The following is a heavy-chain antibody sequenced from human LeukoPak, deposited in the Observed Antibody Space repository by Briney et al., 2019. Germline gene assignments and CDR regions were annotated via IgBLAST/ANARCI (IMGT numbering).Heavy chain of an antibody. V-gene: IGHV3-21*01. CDR2: ISSSSSHI. Sequence: GGSLSLFCAASGLTFSSYSMNWARHAPGEGLEWVSSISSSSSHIYYAASVEGRLTIYRDNAKNSLYKQINSQRPKQTRVNYCARFFGFLASLRPYYFDYWGQGTLVTVSS. D-gene: IGHD3-3*01. CDR1: GLTFSSYS. CDR3: ARFFGFLASLRPYYFDY. J-gene: IGHJ4*02.